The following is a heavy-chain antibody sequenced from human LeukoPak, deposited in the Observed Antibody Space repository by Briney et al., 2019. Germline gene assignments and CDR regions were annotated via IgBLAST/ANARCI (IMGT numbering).Heavy chain of an antibody. Sequence: SVKVSCKACGGTFSSYALSWVRQAPGQGLEWMGGITPIFGTANYAQKFQGRVTITADESTSTVDMELSSLRSEDTAVYYCARSFDILTEYYFDYWGQGTLVTVSS. CDR1: GGTFSSYA. V-gene: IGHV1-69*13. CDR3: ARSFDILTEYYFDY. CDR2: ITPIFGTA. D-gene: IGHD3-9*01. J-gene: IGHJ4*02.